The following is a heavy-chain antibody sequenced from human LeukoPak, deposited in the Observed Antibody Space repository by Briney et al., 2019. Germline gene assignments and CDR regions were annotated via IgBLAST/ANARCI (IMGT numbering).Heavy chain of an antibody. CDR3: ARPYHQNWKYDDAFDI. CDR1: GYSFATYW. D-gene: IGHD1-7*01. J-gene: IGHJ3*02. CDR2: IYPIDSNT. Sequence: GESLKISCKGSGYSFATYWIGWVRQMPGKGLEWMAIIYPIDSNTKYSPSFQGQVTISVDKSISTAYLQWSSLKASDTAMYFCARPYHQNWKYDDAFDIWGQGTMVTVSS. V-gene: IGHV5-51*01.